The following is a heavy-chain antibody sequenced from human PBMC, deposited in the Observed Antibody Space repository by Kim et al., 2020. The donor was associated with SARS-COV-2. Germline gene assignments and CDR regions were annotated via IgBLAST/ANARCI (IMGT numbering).Heavy chain of an antibody. CDR2: IYYSGST. J-gene: IGHJ2*01. V-gene: IGHV4-39*07. Sequence: SETLSLTCTVSGGSISSSSYYWGWIRQPPGKGLEWIGSIYYSGSTYYNPSLKSRVTISVDTSKNQFSLKLSSVTAADTAVYYCARDHKRRWYFDLWGRGTLVTVSS. CDR3: ARDHKRRWYFDL. CDR1: GGSISSSSYY.